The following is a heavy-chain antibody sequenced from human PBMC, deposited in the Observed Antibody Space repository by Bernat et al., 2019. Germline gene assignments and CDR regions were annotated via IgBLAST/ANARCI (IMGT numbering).Heavy chain of an antibody. J-gene: IGHJ3*02. V-gene: IGHV4-31*03. D-gene: IGHD4-17*01. CDR2: IYYSGST. CDR1: GGSISSGGYY. CDR3: ARDFFYPHDYGDYVHAFDI. Sequence: QVQLQESGPGLVKPSQTLSLTCTVSGGSISSGGYYWSWIRQHPGKGLEWIGYIYYSGSTYYNPSLKSRVTISVDTSKNQFSLKLSSVTAADTAVYYCARDFFYPHDYGDYVHAFDIWGQGTMVTVSS.